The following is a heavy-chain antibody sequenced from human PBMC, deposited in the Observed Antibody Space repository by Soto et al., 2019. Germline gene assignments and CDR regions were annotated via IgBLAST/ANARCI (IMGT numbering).Heavy chain of an antibody. CDR2: IIPIFGTA. Sequence: QVQLVQSGAEVKKPGSSVKVSCKASGGTFSSYAISWVRQAPGQGLEWMGGIIPIFGTANYAQKFQGRVTXKXDXXKSTAYGEVSSLSCEDTAVYYCARHTLGSIQPADYWGQGTLVTVSS. V-gene: IGHV1-69*05. J-gene: IGHJ4*02. D-gene: IGHD5-18*01. CDR3: ARHTLGSIQPADY. CDR1: GGTFSSYA.